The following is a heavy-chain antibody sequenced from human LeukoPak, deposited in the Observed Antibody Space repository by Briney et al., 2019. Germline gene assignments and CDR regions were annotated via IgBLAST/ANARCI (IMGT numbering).Heavy chain of an antibody. D-gene: IGHD6-13*01. J-gene: IGHJ4*02. CDR1: GFTVSSNY. CDR2: IYSGGST. Sequence: GGSLRLSCAASGFTVSSNYMSWVRQAPGKGLGWVSVIYSGGSTYYADSVKGRFTISRDNAKNSLYLQMNSLRAEDTAVYYCARVGGVAAARFDYWGQGTLVTVSS. V-gene: IGHV3-66*01. CDR3: ARVGGVAAARFDY.